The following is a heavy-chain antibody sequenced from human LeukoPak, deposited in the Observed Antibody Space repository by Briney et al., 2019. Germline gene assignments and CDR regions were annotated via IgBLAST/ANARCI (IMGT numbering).Heavy chain of an antibody. Sequence: SETLSLTCTVSGGSFGNYYWSWIRQPPGKGLEWIAYIYDSGTTNYNPSLKSRVTMSVDTSKNQFSLKLSSVTAADTAVYYCARDFSAAFDIWGQGTMVTVSS. CDR3: ARDFSAAFDI. D-gene: IGHD2/OR15-2a*01. CDR2: IYDSGTT. J-gene: IGHJ3*02. CDR1: GGSFGNYY. V-gene: IGHV4-59*01.